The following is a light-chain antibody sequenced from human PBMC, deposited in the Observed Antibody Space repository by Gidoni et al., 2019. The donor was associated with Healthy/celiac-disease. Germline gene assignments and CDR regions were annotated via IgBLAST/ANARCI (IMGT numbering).Light chain of an antibody. CDR1: QSISSY. CDR2: AAS. Sequence: IQTTPSPSSLSASVGDRVTITCRASQSISSYLNWDQQKPGKAPKLLIYAASTLQSGVPSRFSGSGSGTDLTLTISSLQPEDFATYYCHQSYSTLITFGQGTRLEIK. J-gene: IGKJ5*01. CDR3: HQSYSTLIT. V-gene: IGKV1-39*01.